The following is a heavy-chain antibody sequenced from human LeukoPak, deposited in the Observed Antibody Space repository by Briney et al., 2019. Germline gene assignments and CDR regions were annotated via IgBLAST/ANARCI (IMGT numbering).Heavy chain of an antibody. CDR3: ARASLSAGNFDY. Sequence: ASVKVSCKASGGTFSSYAISWVRQAPGQGLEWMGGIIPIFGTANYAQKFQGRVTITTDESTSTAYMELSSLRSENTAVYHCARASLSAGNFDYWGQGTLVTVSS. D-gene: IGHD6-13*01. J-gene: IGHJ4*02. CDR1: GGTFSSYA. CDR2: IIPIFGTA. V-gene: IGHV1-69*05.